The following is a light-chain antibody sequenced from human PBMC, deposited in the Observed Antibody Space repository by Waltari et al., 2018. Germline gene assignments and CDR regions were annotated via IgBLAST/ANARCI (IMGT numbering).Light chain of an antibody. Sequence: SYVLTQPPSASVAPGKTARITCGGNNVGSKSVHWYQQKPGQAPLLVVYDDSARPPGIPDRFSASNSGNTATLTISRVENGDEADYYCQVWDTSSDRVVFGGGTKLTVL. V-gene: IGLV3-21*03. J-gene: IGLJ2*01. CDR1: NVGSKS. CDR3: QVWDTSSDRVV. CDR2: DDS.